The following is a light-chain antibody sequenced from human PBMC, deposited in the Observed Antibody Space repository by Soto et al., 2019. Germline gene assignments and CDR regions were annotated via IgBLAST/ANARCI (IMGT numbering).Light chain of an antibody. Sequence: ETVLTQSPGTLSLSPGERATLSCRASQSVSSNYLGWYQQKPGQAPRLLIYGASSRATGIPDRFSGSGSGTDFTLTIRRLEPEDFAVYYCQQYGSSYPWTFGQGTKVDIK. CDR3: QQYGSSYPWT. CDR2: GAS. CDR1: QSVSSNY. J-gene: IGKJ1*01. V-gene: IGKV3-20*01.